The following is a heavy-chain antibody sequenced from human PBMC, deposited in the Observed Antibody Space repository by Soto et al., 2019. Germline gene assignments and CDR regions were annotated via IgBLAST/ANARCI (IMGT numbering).Heavy chain of an antibody. CDR1: GFTFSSYS. Sequence: PGGSLRLSCAASGFTFSSYSMNWVRQAPGKGLEWVSSISSSSSSYIYYADSVKGRFTISRDNAKNSLYLQMNSLRAEDTAVYYCARSRAHYYYGMDVWGQGTTVTVSS. CDR2: ISSSSSSYI. CDR3: ARSRAHYYYGMDV. V-gene: IGHV3-21*01. J-gene: IGHJ6*02.